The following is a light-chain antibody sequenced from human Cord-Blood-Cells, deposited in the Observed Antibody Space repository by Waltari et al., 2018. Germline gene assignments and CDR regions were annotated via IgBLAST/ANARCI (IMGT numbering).Light chain of an antibody. CDR2: RNN. CDR1: SSTIGSNT. J-gene: IGLJ3*02. V-gene: IGLV1-44*01. CDR3: AAWDDSLNGNWV. Sequence: QSVLTQPPSASGTPGQRVTISCSGSSSTIGSNTVNWYQQLPGTAPKLLIYRNNQRPSGVPDRFSGSKSGTSASLAISGLQAEDEADYYCAAWDDSLNGNWVFGGGTKLTVL.